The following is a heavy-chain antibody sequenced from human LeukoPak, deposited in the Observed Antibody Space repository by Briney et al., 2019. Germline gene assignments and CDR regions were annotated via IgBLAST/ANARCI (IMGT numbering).Heavy chain of an antibody. J-gene: IGHJ6*04. CDR1: GFTVSSNY. V-gene: IGHV3-53*01. D-gene: IGHD1-26*01. CDR2: IYSGGST. CDR3: ARGEPAYGMDV. Sequence: GGSLRLSCAASGFTVSSNYMSWVRQAPGKGLEWVSVIYSGGSTYYADSVKGRLTISRDNSKNTLYLQMNSLRAEDTAVYYCARGEPAYGMDVWGKGTTVTVSS.